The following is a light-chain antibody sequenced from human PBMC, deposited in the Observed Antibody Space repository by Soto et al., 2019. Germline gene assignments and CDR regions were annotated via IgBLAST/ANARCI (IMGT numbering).Light chain of an antibody. CDR1: QSFTTSQ. J-gene: IGKJ1*01. V-gene: IGKV3-20*01. CDR3: QQYASSPRT. Sequence: EIVLTQSPGTLSLSPGERATLFCRASQSFTTSQLAWYQQRPGQAPRVLIFGASRRATGIPDRFSGSGSGTDFTLTISRLAPEDSAVYYCQQYASSPRTFGQGTTVEIK. CDR2: GAS.